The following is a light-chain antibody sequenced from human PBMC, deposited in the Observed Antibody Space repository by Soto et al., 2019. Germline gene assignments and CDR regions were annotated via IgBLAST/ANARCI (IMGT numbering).Light chain of an antibody. V-gene: IGLV1-44*01. Sequence: QSVLTQPPSASETPGQRVTISCSGSSSNIGSNPVNWYQQFPGMAPKLLMYDNNQRPSGVPDRFSGSKSGTSASLAISGLQSEDEAEYFCATWDDSLNGFYVFGTGTKVTVL. CDR1: SSNIGSNP. J-gene: IGLJ1*01. CDR2: DNN. CDR3: ATWDDSLNGFYV.